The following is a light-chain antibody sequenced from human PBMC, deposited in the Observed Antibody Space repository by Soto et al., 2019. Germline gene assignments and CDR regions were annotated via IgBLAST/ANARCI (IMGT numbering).Light chain of an antibody. CDR3: AAWDDSLNGVV. V-gene: IGLV1-44*01. Sequence: QSVLTQPPSASGTPGQRVTISCSGSSSNIGSNTVNWYQQLPGTAPKLLIYSNNQRPSGVPDRFSGSKSGTSASLAISGLHPEDEADYYCAAWDDSLNGVVFGGGTKLT. CDR1: SSNIGSNT. CDR2: SNN. J-gene: IGLJ2*01.